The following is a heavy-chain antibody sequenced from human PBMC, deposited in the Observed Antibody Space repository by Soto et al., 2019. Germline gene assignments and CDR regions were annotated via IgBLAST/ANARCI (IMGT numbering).Heavy chain of an antibody. V-gene: IGHV4-59*01. Sequence: QVQLQESCAGLVKPSETLSLTCTVSGGSMSSYYWSWIRQPPGKGLEWIGYIYYSGSTNYNPSLKSRVTMSVDTPKNQFSLKLSSVTAADTAVYYCARRGYGPGFPYYYGMDVWGQGTTVTVSS. J-gene: IGHJ6*02. D-gene: IGHD3-10*01. CDR2: IYYSGST. CDR1: GGSMSSYY. CDR3: ARRGYGPGFPYYYGMDV.